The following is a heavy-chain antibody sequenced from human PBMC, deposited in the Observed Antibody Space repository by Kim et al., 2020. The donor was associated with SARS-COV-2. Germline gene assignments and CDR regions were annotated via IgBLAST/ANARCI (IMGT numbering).Heavy chain of an antibody. CDR3: ARADDASGFYFDY. CDR1: GGSISSYY. V-gene: IGHV4-59*01. J-gene: IGHJ4*02. Sequence: SETLSLTCTVSGGSISSYYWNWIRQPPGKGLEWIGYIYYSGTTNYNPSLKSRVTISVDTSKNQFSLKLSSVTAADTAVYYCARADDASGFYFDYWGQGTLVTVSS. CDR2: IYYSGTT. D-gene: IGHD3-22*01.